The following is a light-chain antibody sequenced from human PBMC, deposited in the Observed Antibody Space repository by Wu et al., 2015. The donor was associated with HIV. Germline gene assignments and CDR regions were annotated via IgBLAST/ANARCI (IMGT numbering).Light chain of an antibody. CDR2: DAS. CDR3: QQFENSPPDLI. Sequence: EIVLTQSPGTLSLSPGERAILSCRASQSVSSSYLAWYQQKPGQAPRLLIYDASSRATGIPDRFSGSGSGADFTLTISRLEPEDFAVYYCQQFENSPPDLIFGGGTRVEIK. V-gene: IGKV3-20*01. J-gene: IGKJ4*01. CDR1: QSVSSSY.